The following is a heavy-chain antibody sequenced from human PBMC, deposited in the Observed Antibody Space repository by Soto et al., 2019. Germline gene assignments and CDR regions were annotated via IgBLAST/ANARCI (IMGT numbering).Heavy chain of an antibody. CDR3: ARDHKTLYYDSSGYYYGMDV. J-gene: IGHJ6*02. CDR1: GGSISSGGYY. Sequence: SETLSLTCTVSGGSISSGGYYWSWIRQHQGKGLEWIGYIYYSGSTYYNPSLKSRVTISVDTSKNQFSLKLSSVTAADTAVYCCARDHKTLYYDSSGYYYGMDVWGQGTTVTVSS. CDR2: IYYSGST. V-gene: IGHV4-31*03. D-gene: IGHD3-22*01.